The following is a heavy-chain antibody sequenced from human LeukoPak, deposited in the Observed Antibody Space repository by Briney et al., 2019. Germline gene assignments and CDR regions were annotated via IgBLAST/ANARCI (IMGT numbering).Heavy chain of an antibody. CDR3: ARAFYCSNGVCSSSGDH. CDR2: ISGSGVYT. V-gene: IGHV3-23*01. Sequence: PGGSLRLSCAASGFSFDDYGMSWVRQAPGKGLEWVSGISGSGVYTYYADSAKGRFTISRDNSKNTLYLQMNSLRGEDTATYYCARAFYCSNGVCSSSGDHWGQGTLVTVSS. D-gene: IGHD2-8*01. J-gene: IGHJ4*02. CDR1: GFSFDDYG.